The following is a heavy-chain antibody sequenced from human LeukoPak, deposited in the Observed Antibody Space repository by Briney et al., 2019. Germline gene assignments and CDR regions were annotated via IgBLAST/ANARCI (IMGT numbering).Heavy chain of an antibody. CDR1: GYSFTSYW. J-gene: IGHJ5*02. D-gene: IGHD3-3*01. CDR3: ARSRYDFWSGYGPHGFDP. V-gene: IGHV5-51*01. CDR2: IYPGDSDT. Sequence: GESLKISCKGSGYSFTSYWIGWVRQMPGKGLEWMGIIYPGDSDTRYSPSFQGQVTISADKSISTAYLQWSSLKASDTAMYYCARSRYDFWSGYGPHGFDPWGQGTLVTVSS.